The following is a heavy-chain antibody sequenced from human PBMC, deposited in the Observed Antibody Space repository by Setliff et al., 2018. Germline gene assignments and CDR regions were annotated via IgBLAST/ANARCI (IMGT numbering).Heavy chain of an antibody. CDR1: GGSIGPHY. CDR2: IFYSDTA. D-gene: IGHD3-10*01. V-gene: IGHV4-59*11. Sequence: TLSLTCTVSGGSIGPHYWSWIRQAPGKGLEWIGHIFYSDTAKYNPSLESRAAISVDSSKNQFSLKLRSVTAADTAVYYCARDRATVIRGVTSFFYYYMDVWGGGTTVTVS. CDR3: ARDRATVIRGVTSFFYYYMDV. J-gene: IGHJ6*03.